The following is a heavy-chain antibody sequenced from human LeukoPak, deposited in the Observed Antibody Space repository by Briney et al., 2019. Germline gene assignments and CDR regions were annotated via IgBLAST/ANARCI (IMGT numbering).Heavy chain of an antibody. CDR1: GGSISSYY. CDR3: ASSRKAENWFDP. Sequence: SETLSLTCTVSGGSISSYYWSWIRQPPGKGLEWIGYIYYSGSTNYNPSLKSRVTISVDTSKNRFSLKLSSVTAADTAVYYCASSRKAENWFDPWGQGTLVTVSS. V-gene: IGHV4-59*08. J-gene: IGHJ5*02. CDR2: IYYSGST.